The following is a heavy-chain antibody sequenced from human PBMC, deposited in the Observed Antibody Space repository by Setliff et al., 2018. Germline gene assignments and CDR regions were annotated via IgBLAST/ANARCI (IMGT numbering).Heavy chain of an antibody. J-gene: IGHJ4*02. CDR2: INPSGDTT. Sequence: ASVKVSCKASGYTFTSYYMHWVRQAPGQGLEWMGIINPSGDTTSYAQKFQGRVTMTTDTSTSTAYMELRSLRSDDTAVYYCARSYTVTTLDYWGQGTLVTVSS. V-gene: IGHV1-46*01. D-gene: IGHD4-4*01. CDR3: ARSYTVTTLDY. CDR1: GYTFTSYY.